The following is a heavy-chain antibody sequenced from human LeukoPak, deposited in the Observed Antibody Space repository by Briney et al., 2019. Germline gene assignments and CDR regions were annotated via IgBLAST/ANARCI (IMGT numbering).Heavy chain of an antibody. CDR2: INPNSGGT. D-gene: IGHD5-18*01. CDR3: ARGGDTAMSSFDY. J-gene: IGHJ4*02. Sequence: ASVKVSCKASGYTFTGYYMHWVRQAPGQGREWMGWINPNSGGTNYAQKFQGRVTMTRDTSISTAYMELSRLRSDDTAVYYCARGGDTAMSSFDYWGQGTLVTVSS. V-gene: IGHV1-2*02. CDR1: GYTFTGYY.